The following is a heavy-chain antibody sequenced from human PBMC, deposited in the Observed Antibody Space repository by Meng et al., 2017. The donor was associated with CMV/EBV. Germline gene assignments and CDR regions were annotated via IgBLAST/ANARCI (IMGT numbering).Heavy chain of an antibody. V-gene: IGHV4-39*01. J-gene: IGHJ6*02. D-gene: IGHD4-17*01. CDR3: ASQITDIYGDLYYYYYYGMDV. CDR2: IYYSGST. CDR1: GGSISSSSYY. Sequence: GSLRLSCTVSGGSISSSSYYWGWIRQPPGKGLEWIGSIYYSGSTYHNPSLKSRVTISVDTSKNQFSLKLSSVTAADTAVYYCASQITDIYGDLYYYYYYGMDVWGQGTTVTVSS.